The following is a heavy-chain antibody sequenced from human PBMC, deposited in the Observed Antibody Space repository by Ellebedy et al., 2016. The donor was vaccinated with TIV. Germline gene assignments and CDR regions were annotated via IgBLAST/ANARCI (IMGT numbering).Heavy chain of an antibody. V-gene: IGHV1-46*01. CDR1: GYTFTSHD. Sequence: ASVKVSXXASGYTFTSHDMYWVRQAPGQGLEWVGRISITGGGTTYAQKFQGRVTMTRDTSTYTVYMELSSLRSEDTALYFCARDHFGSYLDWGQGTLVTVSS. CDR2: ISITGGGT. J-gene: IGHJ4*02. D-gene: IGHD1-26*01. CDR3: ARDHFGSYLD.